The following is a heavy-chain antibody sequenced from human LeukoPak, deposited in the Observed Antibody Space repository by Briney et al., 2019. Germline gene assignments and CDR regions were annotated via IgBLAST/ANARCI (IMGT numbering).Heavy chain of an antibody. CDR3: ARGHYYDSSGYYYGAFDI. V-gene: IGHV3-13*01. Sequence: GGSLRLSCAASGFTFSSYDMHWVRQATGKGLEWVSATGTAGDTYYPGSVKGRFTISRENAKNSLYLQMNSLRAGDTAVYYCARGHYYDSSGYYYGAFDIWGQGTMVTVSS. D-gene: IGHD3-22*01. J-gene: IGHJ3*02. CDR1: GFTFSSYD. CDR2: TGTAGDT.